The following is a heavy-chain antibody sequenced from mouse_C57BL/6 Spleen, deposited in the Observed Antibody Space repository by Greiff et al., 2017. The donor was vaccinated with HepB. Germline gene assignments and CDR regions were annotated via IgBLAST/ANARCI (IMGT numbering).Heavy chain of an antibody. J-gene: IGHJ1*03. V-gene: IGHV1-82*01. CDR1: GYAFSSSW. D-gene: IGHD2-3*01. Sequence: QVQLQQSGPELVKPGASVKISCKASGYAFSSSWMNWVKQRPGKGLEWIGRIYPGDGDTNYNGKFKGKATLTADKSSSTAYMQLSSLTSEDSAVYFCARSIDGYYLYWYFDVWGTGTTVTGSS. CDR3: ARSIDGYYLYWYFDV. CDR2: IYPGDGDT.